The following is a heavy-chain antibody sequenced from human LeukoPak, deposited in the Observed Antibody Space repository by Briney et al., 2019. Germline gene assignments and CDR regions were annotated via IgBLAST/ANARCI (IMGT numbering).Heavy chain of an antibody. J-gene: IGHJ4*02. CDR2: ISSSSSTI. Sequence: PGGSLRLSCAASGFTFSSYAMGWVRQAPGKGLEWVSYISSSSSTIYYADSVKGRFTISRDNAKNSLYLQMNSLRAEDTAVYYCARDPPLLWFGELSDFDYWGQGTLVTVSS. V-gene: IGHV3-48*01. D-gene: IGHD3-10*01. CDR1: GFTFSSYA. CDR3: ARDPPLLWFGELSDFDY.